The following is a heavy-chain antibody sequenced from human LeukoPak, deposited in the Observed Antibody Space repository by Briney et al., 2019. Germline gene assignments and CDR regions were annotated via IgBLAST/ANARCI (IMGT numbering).Heavy chain of an antibody. J-gene: IGHJ4*02. D-gene: IGHD1-26*01. V-gene: IGHV4-34*01. CDR1: GGSFSGYY. CDR2: INHSGST. CDR3: SRHKGDYYFDY. Sequence: TETLSLTCAVYGGSFSGYYWSWIRQPPGKGLEWIGEINHSGSTNYNPSLKSRVTISVDTSKNQFSLNLSSVTAADTAVYYCSRHKGDYYFDYWGQGTLVTVSS.